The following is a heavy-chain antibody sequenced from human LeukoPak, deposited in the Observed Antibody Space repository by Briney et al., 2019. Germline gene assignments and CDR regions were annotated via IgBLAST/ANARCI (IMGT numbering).Heavy chain of an antibody. J-gene: IGHJ4*02. Sequence: HPGGSLRLSCAASGFTFRTSGVHWVRQAPGKGLEWVALMSSDGINTYYADSVKGRFTISRDSSKDILYLQMNSLRAEDTAIYYCSKDHAGSGRAFEYWGQGTLVTVSS. CDR3: SKDHAGSGRAFEY. CDR2: MSSDGINT. CDR1: GFTFRTSG. D-gene: IGHD3-10*01. V-gene: IGHV3-30*04.